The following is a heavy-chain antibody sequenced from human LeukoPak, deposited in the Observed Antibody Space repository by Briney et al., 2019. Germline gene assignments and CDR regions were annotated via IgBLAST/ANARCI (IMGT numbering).Heavy chain of an antibody. CDR3: ARLVSDCSSTSCYRYYYYYYMDV. V-gene: IGHV4-39*01. Sequence: PSETLSLTCTVSGGSISSSSYYWGWIRQPPGKGLEWIGSIYYSGSTYYNPSLKSRVTISVDTSKNQFSLKLSSVTAADTAVYYCARLVSDCSSTSCYRYYYYYYMDVWGQGTTVTVSS. CDR2: IYYSGST. CDR1: GGSISSSSYY. D-gene: IGHD2-2*01. J-gene: IGHJ6*03.